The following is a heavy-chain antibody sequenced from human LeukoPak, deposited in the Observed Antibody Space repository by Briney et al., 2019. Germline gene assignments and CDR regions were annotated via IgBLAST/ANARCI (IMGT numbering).Heavy chain of an antibody. CDR2: IKQDGSEK. CDR1: GFTLSSYW. Sequence: GGCLRLSCAASGFTLSSYWMSWVRQGPGKGLEWVANIKQDGSEKDYVDSVKGRFTISRDNAKNSLYLQMNSLIVEHTAVYYGARRAASGSRNNYYFDCWGQGTLVTVSS. V-gene: IGHV3-7*01. CDR3: ARRAASGSRNNYYFDC. J-gene: IGHJ4*02. D-gene: IGHD1-26*01.